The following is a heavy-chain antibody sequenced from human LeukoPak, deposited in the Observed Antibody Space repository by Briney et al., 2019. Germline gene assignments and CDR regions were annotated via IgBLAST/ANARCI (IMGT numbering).Heavy chain of an antibody. V-gene: IGHV3-48*01. J-gene: IGHJ6*03. Sequence: PGGSLRLSCVASGFTFSSYSMNWVRQAPGKGLEWVSYISSSSSTLYYADSVKGRFTISRDNSKNTLYLQMNSLRAEDTAVYYCAKLVGGYYYMDVWGKGTTVTVSS. CDR1: GFTFSSYS. CDR2: ISSSSSTL. CDR3: AKLVGGYYYMDV. D-gene: IGHD3-16*01.